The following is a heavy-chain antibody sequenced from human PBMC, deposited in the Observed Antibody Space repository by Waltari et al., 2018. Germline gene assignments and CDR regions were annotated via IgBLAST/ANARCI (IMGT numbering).Heavy chain of an antibody. CDR2: IVPVFGST. D-gene: IGHD3-3*01. J-gene: IGHJ3*01. Sequence: QVQLMQSGAEVKKPGSSVKVSCKVSGGSFSDYAISWVRQAPGEGLEWMGGIVPVFGSTKYAQKFQARVKITADESTDTAYIDLGGLGSEDTAIYYCARGETYDLYALHVWGQGTLVTVSS. CDR1: GGSFSDYA. CDR3: ARGETYDLYALHV. V-gene: IGHV1-69*01.